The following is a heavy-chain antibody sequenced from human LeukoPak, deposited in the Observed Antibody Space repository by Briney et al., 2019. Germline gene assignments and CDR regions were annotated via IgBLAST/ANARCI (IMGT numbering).Heavy chain of an antibody. CDR2: IYTSGSI. CDR1: VGSHSQYL. CDR3: ARDYTWELRYFDY. J-gene: IGHJ4*01. V-gene: IGHV4-4*07. Sequence: SGTLSETRLDTVGSHSQYLWRALRPPASKGLEWMGRIYTSGSIRSMHSLKSRVSLSVDTSTNQSSLRLTSVTAADTAVYYCARDYTWELRYFDYWG. D-gene: IGHD4-23*01.